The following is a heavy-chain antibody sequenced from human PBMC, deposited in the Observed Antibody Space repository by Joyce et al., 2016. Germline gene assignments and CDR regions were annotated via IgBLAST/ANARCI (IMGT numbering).Heavy chain of an antibody. Sequence: EVQLVQSGAEVKKPGESLRISCKGSGYSFTSYWIGWVRHMPGKGLEWMGCIYPGNSDTRYSPSFEGQVTISADKSIRTAYLQWSSLRASDSAMYYCARLSADSPVTPFKFWGQGTLVTVSS. CDR3: ARLSADSPVTPFKF. J-gene: IGHJ4*02. D-gene: IGHD4-17*01. CDR2: IYPGNSDT. V-gene: IGHV5-51*03. CDR1: GYSFTSYW.